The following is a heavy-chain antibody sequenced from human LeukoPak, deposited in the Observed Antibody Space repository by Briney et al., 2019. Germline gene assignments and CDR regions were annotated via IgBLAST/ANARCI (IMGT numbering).Heavy chain of an antibody. CDR3: AREERCSGGSCYYFDY. V-gene: IGHV4-4*07. Sequence: SETLSLTCTVSGGSISSYSWSWIRQPAGKGLEWIGRLYTSRSTNYNPSLKSRVTMSVDTSKNQFSLKLSSVTAADTAVYYCAREERCSGGSCYYFDYWGQGTLVTVSS. J-gene: IGHJ4*02. CDR1: GGSISSYS. CDR2: LYTSRST. D-gene: IGHD2-15*01.